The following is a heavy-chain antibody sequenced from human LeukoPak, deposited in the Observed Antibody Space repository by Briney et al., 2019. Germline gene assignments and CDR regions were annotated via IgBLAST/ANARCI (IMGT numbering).Heavy chain of an antibody. CDR3: ARDPRGIVATEPSEYYYYGMDV. CDR2: INHSGST. CDR1: GGSFSGYY. D-gene: IGHD5-12*01. J-gene: IGHJ6*02. Sequence: KSSETLSLTCAVYGGSFSGYYWSWIRQPPGKGLEWIGEINHSGSTNYNPSLKSRVTISVDTSKNQFSLKLSSVTAADTAVYYCARDPRGIVATEPSEYYYYGMDVWGQGTTVTVSS. V-gene: IGHV4-34*01.